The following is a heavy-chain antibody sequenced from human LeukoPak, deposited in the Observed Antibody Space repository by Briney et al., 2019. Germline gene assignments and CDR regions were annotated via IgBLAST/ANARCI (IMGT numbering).Heavy chain of an antibody. Sequence: PGRSLRLSCAASGFIFSNYGIHWVRQAPGKGLEWVSYISSSGSTIYYADSVKGRFTISRDNAKNSLYLQMNSLRAEDTAVYYCARVWDYYGSGSYFDYWGQGTLVTVSS. V-gene: IGHV3-48*04. D-gene: IGHD3-10*01. CDR1: GFIFSNYG. CDR2: ISSSGSTI. CDR3: ARVWDYYGSGSYFDY. J-gene: IGHJ4*02.